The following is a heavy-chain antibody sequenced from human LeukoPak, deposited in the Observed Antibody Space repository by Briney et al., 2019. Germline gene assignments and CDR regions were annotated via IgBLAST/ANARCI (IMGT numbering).Heavy chain of an antibody. CDR1: GFTFSSYA. V-gene: IGHV3-30-3*01. CDR3: ASNNILTGYFY. D-gene: IGHD3-9*01. Sequence: GGSLRLFCAASGFTFSSYAMHWVRQAPGKGLEWVAVISYDGSNKYYADSVKGRFTISRDNSKNTLYLQMNSLRAEDTAVYYCASNNILTGYFYWGQGTLVTVSS. J-gene: IGHJ4*02. CDR2: ISYDGSNK.